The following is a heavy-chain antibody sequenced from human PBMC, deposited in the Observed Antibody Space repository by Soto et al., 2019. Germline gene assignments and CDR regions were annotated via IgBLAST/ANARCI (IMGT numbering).Heavy chain of an antibody. Sequence: GGSLRLSCAASGFTFSSYPIHWVRQAPGKGLEWVAVISYDGSNKYYADSVKGRFTISRDNSKNTLYLQMNSLRGEDTAVYYCARDRDSSSRPTYWFDPWRQGTLVTVSS. CDR2: ISYDGSNK. D-gene: IGHD6-13*01. CDR1: GFTFSSYP. J-gene: IGHJ5*02. V-gene: IGHV3-30-3*01. CDR3: ARDRDSSSRPTYWFDP.